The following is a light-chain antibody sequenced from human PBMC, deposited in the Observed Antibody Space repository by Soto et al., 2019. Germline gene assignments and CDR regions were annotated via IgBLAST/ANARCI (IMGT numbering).Light chain of an antibody. CDR1: SSDVGSYNY. CDR3: CAYAGSGNVV. Sequence: QSALTQPASVSGSPGQSITISCTGTSSDVGSYNYVSWYQQHPGKAPKLMIYEVSDRPSGISSRFSGSKSGNTASLTISGLQTEDEADYYCCAYAGSGNVVFGGGTQLTVL. J-gene: IGLJ2*01. CDR2: EVS. V-gene: IGLV2-14*01.